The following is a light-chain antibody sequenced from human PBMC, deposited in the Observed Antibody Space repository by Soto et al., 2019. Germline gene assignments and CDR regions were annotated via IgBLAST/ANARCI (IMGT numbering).Light chain of an antibody. CDR3: QQYDYLPIT. CDR1: QDISNY. J-gene: IGKJ1*01. Sequence: DIQMTQSPSSLSASVGDSVTITFQASQDISNYLNWYQQKPGKAPKLLIYDASNLDIGVPSRFSGSGSGTHFTFTISSLQPEDFATYYCQQYDYLPITFGQGTKVDIK. CDR2: DAS. V-gene: IGKV1-33*01.